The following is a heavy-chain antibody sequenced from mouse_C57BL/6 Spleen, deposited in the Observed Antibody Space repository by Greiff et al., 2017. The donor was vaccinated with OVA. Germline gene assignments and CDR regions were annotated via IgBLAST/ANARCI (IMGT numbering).Heavy chain of an antibody. D-gene: IGHD1-1*01. J-gene: IGHJ4*01. CDR2: ILPGSGST. V-gene: IGHV1-9*01. CDR3: ARLTTVVATHYYAMDY. CDR1: GYTFTGYW. Sequence: QVQLQQSGAELMKPGASVKLSCKATGYTFTGYWIEWVKQRPGHGLEWIGEILPGSGSTNYNEKFKGKATFTADTSSNTAYMQLSSLTTEDSAIYYCARLTTVVATHYYAMDYWGQGTSVTVSS.